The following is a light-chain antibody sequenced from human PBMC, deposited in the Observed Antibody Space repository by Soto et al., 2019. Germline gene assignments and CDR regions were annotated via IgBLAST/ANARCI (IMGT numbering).Light chain of an antibody. CDR1: SSDVGAYNY. CDR2: DVS. CDR3: SSYASSSSLNV. J-gene: IGLJ1*01. V-gene: IGLV2-14*03. Sequence: QSDLTQPASVSGSPGQSITISCTGTSSDVGAYNYVSWYQHHPGKAPKLMIYDVSNRPSGVSNSFAGSKSGNTASLTIAGLQAEDEADYFGSSYASSSSLNVFGTGTKVTGL.